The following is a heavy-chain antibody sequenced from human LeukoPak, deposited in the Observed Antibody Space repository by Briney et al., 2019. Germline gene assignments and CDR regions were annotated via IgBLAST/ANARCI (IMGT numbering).Heavy chain of an antibody. CDR1: GYTFTSYY. CDR3: ARDPRAAGATGWFDP. V-gene: IGHV1-46*01. Sequence: GASVKVSCKASGYTFTSYYMHWVRQAPGQGLEWLGIINSSGGSTSYAQKFQGRVTMTRDTSTSTVYMELSSLRFEDTAVYYCARDPRAAGATGWFDPWGQGTLVTVSS. D-gene: IGHD6-13*01. CDR2: INSSGGST. J-gene: IGHJ5*02.